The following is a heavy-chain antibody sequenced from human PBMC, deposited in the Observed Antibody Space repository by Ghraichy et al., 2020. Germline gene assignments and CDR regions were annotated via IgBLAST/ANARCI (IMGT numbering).Heavy chain of an antibody. CDR1: GYTFTNYG. D-gene: IGHD3-3*02. V-gene: IGHV1-18*01. Sequence: ASVKVSCRTSGYTFTNYGIYWVRQAPGQGLEWMGWISAYTGNTEYSQRFQGRLILTTDTSTNTAYMELMNLRSDDTAVYYCATEAFPWGQGTLVTGSS. J-gene: IGHJ4*02. CDR3: ATEAFP. CDR2: ISAYTGNT.